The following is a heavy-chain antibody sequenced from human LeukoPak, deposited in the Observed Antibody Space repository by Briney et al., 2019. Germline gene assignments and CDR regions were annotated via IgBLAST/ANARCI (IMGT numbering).Heavy chain of an antibody. D-gene: IGHD2-2*02. CDR1: GFTFSSYA. J-gene: IGHJ4*02. CDR3: AKDLPIVVVPAAIPSFDY. Sequence: GGSLRLSCAAPGFTFSSYAMSWVRQAPGKGLEWVSAISGSGGSTYYADSVKGRFTISRDNSKNTLYLQMNSLRAEDTAVYYCAKDLPIVVVPAAIPSFDYWGQGTLVTVSS. CDR2: ISGSGGST. V-gene: IGHV3-23*01.